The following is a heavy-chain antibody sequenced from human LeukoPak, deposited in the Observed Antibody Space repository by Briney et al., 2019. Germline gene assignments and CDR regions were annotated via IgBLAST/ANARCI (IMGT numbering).Heavy chain of an antibody. CDR2: VYYTGST. J-gene: IGHJ5*02. D-gene: IGHD3-3*01. CDR1: GDSVTSGTFY. Sequence: PSETLSLTCTVSGDSVTSGTFYWAWLRQPPGKGLEWIATVYYTGSTYYNPSLKSRVTISIDTSKNQFSLKLSSVTAADTAVYYCARDQKWGRFLEFPDWFDPWGQGTLVTVSS. CDR3: ARDQKWGRFLEFPDWFDP. V-gene: IGHV4-39*07.